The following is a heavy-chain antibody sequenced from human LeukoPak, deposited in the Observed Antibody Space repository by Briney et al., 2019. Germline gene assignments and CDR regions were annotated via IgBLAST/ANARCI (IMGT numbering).Heavy chain of an antibody. J-gene: IGHJ4*02. Sequence: SETLSLTCTVSGYSISSGYYWGWIRQPPGKGLEWIGSIYHSGSTYYNPSLKSRVTISVDTSKNQFSLKLSSVTAADTAVYYCARWGLGTQGYDYWGQGTLVTVSS. CDR2: IYHSGST. CDR1: GYSISSGYY. CDR3: ARWGLGTQGYDY. V-gene: IGHV4-38-2*02. D-gene: IGHD6-13*01.